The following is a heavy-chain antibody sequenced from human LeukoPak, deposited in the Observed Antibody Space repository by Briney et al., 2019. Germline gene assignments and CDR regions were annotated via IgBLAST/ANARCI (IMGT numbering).Heavy chain of an antibody. D-gene: IGHD6-6*01. CDR2: INPDGRST. Sequence: GGSLRLSCEASGLPFSSYWMHWVRQVPGKSLVWVSRINPDGRSTHYADSVKGRFTISRDNSKNTLYLQMNSLRAEDTAVYYCARDRSIAARRYFDYWGQGTLVTVSS. CDR3: ARDRSIAARRYFDY. CDR1: GLPFSSYW. V-gene: IGHV3-74*01. J-gene: IGHJ4*02.